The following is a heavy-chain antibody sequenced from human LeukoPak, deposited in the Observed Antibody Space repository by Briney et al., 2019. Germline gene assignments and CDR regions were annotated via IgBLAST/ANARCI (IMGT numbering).Heavy chain of an antibody. J-gene: IGHJ4*02. Sequence: GGSLGLSCAASGFTFSSYAVSWVRQAPGKGLEWVSAISGSGGSTYYADSVKGRFTISRDNSKNTLYLQMNSLRAEDTAVYYCAKGSGFGYSYGYYFDYWGQGTLVTVSS. V-gene: IGHV3-23*01. CDR1: GFTFSSYA. CDR3: AKGSGFGYSYGYYFDY. CDR2: ISGSGGST. D-gene: IGHD5-18*01.